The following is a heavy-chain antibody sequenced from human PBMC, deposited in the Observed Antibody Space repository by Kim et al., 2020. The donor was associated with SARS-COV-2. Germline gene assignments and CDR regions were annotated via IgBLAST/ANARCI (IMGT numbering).Heavy chain of an antibody. CDR2: ISGDGGGT. D-gene: IGHD2-15*01. CDR3: AKDLDCSGGSCSLYFDY. V-gene: IGHV3-43*02. J-gene: IGHJ4*02. Sequence: GGSLRLSCAASGFTFDDYAMHWVRQAPGKGLEWVSLISGDGGGTYYADSVKGRFTISRDNSKSSLYLQMNSLRTEDTALYYCAKDLDCSGGSCSLYFDYWGQGTLVTVSS. CDR1: GFTFDDYA.